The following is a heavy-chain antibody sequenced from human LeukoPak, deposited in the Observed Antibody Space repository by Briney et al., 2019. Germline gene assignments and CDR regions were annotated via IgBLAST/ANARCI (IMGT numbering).Heavy chain of an antibody. J-gene: IGHJ4*02. D-gene: IGHD6-19*01. CDR2: ISSSGSTI. Sequence: GGSLRLSCAASGFTFSSYEMNWVRQAPGKGLEWVSYISSSGSTIYHADSVKGRFTISRDNAKNSLYLQMNSLRAEDTAVYYCAREPWSSGWLYFDCWGQGTLVTVSP. V-gene: IGHV3-48*03. CDR3: AREPWSSGWLYFDC. CDR1: GFTFSSYE.